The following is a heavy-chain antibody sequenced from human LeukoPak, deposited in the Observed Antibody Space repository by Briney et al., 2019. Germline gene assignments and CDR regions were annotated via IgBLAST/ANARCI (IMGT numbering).Heavy chain of an antibody. J-gene: IGHJ4*02. CDR3: ARGTTHYYDSSGPTLMFDY. CDR2: IYHSGST. V-gene: IGHV4-34*01. CDR1: GGSFSGYY. D-gene: IGHD3-22*01. Sequence: SETLSLTCAVYGGSFSGYYWSWIRQPPGKGLEWIGEIYHSGSTNYNPSLKSRVTISVDKSKNQFSLKLSSVTAADTAVYYCARGTTHYYDSSGPTLMFDYWGQGTLVTVSS.